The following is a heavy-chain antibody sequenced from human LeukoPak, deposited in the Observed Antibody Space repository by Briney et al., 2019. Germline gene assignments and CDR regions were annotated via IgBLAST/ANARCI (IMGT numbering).Heavy chain of an antibody. V-gene: IGHV1-69*06. CDR2: IIPMFGTA. CDR1: GYTFTTYG. J-gene: IGHJ6*03. CDR3: ARVVGLTGYSSAWYSGYYYYMDV. Sequence: SVKVSCKASGYTFTTYGMNWVRQAPGQGLEWMGGIIPMFGTANYAQKFQDRVTITADKSTSTAHMELSSLRSEATAVYYCARVVGLTGYSSAWYSGYYYYMDVWGKGTTVTVSS. D-gene: IGHD6-13*01.